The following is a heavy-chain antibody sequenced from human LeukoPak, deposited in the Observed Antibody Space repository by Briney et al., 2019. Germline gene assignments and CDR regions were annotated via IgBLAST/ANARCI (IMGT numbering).Heavy chain of an antibody. Sequence: ASVKVSCKASGYTFTGYYMHWVRQAPGQGLEWMGIINPSGGSTSYAQKFQGRVTMTRDMSTSTVYMELSSLRSEDTAVYYCARSSKDSSGYYYFGLPDYWGQGTLVTVSS. J-gene: IGHJ4*02. CDR2: INPSGGST. CDR3: ARSSKDSSGYYYFGLPDY. V-gene: IGHV1-46*01. D-gene: IGHD3-22*01. CDR1: GYTFTGYY.